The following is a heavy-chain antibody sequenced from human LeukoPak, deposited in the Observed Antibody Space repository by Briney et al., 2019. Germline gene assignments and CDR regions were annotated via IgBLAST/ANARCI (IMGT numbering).Heavy chain of an antibody. Sequence: KPGGSLRLSCAASGFTFSSYSMNWVRQAPGKGLEWVSSISSSSSYIYYADSVKGRFTISRDNTKNSLYLQMNSLRAEDTAVYYCAGDDSSSWYEVYFDYWGQGTLVTVSS. CDR3: AGDDSSSWYEVYFDY. D-gene: IGHD6-13*01. V-gene: IGHV3-21*01. CDR2: ISSSSSYI. J-gene: IGHJ4*02. CDR1: GFTFSSYS.